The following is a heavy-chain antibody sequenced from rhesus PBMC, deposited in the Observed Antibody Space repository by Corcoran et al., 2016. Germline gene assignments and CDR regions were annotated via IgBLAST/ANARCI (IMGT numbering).Heavy chain of an antibody. CDR2: IGGSSGST. J-gene: IGHJ4*01. V-gene: IGHV4-127*01. Sequence: QVQLQESGPGLVKPSVTLSLTCAVSGYAISSGYRWSWTRQPPGTGLEWVGCIGGSSGSTNYNPSHKSRVTISKDTSKNQFSLKLSSVTAADTAVYYCARDGSPYSGSPIDYWGQGVLVTVSS. D-gene: IGHD6-25*01. CDR3: ARDGSPYSGSPIDY. CDR1: GYAISSGYR.